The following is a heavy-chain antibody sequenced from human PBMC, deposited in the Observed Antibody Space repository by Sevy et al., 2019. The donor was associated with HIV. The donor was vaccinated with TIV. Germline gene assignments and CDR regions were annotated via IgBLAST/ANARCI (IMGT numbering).Heavy chain of an antibody. J-gene: IGHJ6*02. CDR2: ISYDGSNE. Sequence: GGSLRLSCAASGFTFSSHAMHWVRQAPGKGLEWVAAISYDGSNEYYADSVKGRFTISRDNSKNTLYLQMSSLRVEDTAVYYCARKDLPCWAMHVWGQGTTVTVSS. CDR3: ARKDLPCWAMHV. CDR1: GFTFSSHA. V-gene: IGHV3-30-3*01. D-gene: IGHD3-10*02.